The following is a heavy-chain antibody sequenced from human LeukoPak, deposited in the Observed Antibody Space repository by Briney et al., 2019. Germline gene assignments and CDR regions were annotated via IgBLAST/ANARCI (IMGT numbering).Heavy chain of an antibody. Sequence: GGSLRLSCAASGFTFSSYAMSWVRQAPGEGLEWVSAISGSGGSTYYTDSVKGRFTISRDNSKNTLYLQMNSLRAEDTAVYYCAKGPLYSSGWYYFDYWGQGTLVTVSS. CDR2: ISGSGGST. J-gene: IGHJ4*02. CDR3: AKGPLYSSGWYYFDY. V-gene: IGHV3-23*01. D-gene: IGHD6-19*01. CDR1: GFTFSSYA.